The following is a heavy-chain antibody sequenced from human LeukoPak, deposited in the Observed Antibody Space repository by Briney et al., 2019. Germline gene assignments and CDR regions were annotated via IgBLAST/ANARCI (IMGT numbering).Heavy chain of an antibody. V-gene: IGHV4-4*07. CDR2: IYSSAST. CDR1: GGSISSYY. Sequence: SETLSLTCTVSGGSISSYYWSWIRQPAGKGLECIGRIYSSASTSYNPSLKSRVTMSVDTSKNQVSLKLSSATAADTAMYHCARVYQSSGISSGYFDYWGQGTLVTVSS. D-gene: IGHD4-23*01. J-gene: IGHJ4*02. CDR3: ARVYQSSGISSGYFDY.